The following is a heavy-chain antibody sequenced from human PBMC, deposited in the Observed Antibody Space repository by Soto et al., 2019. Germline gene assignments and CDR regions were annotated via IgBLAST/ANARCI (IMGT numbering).Heavy chain of an antibody. J-gene: IGHJ4*02. CDR3: AADWSNRPFDF. V-gene: IGHV1-58*01. CDR1: GFTLTSAV. Sequence: SVKVSCKASGFTLTSAVVQWVRQTRGQRLEWIGWIVGGSGSTNYAQQFQGRLAITRDMSTSTVYMELSSLRSEDTAVYYCAADWSNRPFDFWGQGTLVTVSS. CDR2: IVGGSGST. D-gene: IGHD3-3*01.